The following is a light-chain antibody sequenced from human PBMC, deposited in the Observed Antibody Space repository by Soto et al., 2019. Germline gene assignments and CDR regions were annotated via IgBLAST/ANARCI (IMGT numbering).Light chain of an antibody. CDR1: QTISSW. CDR2: KAS. CDR3: QQTYSTPPT. Sequence: QSPSTLSGSVGDRVTITCRASQTISSWLAWYQQKPGKAPKLLIYKASTLKSGVPSRFSGSGSGTEFTLTISSLQPEDFATYYCQQTYSTPPTFGQGTKVDIK. V-gene: IGKV1-5*03. J-gene: IGKJ1*01.